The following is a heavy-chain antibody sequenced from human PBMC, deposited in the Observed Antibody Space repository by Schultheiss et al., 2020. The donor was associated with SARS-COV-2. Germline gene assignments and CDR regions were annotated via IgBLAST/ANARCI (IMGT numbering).Heavy chain of an antibody. CDR2: ISYDGSNK. J-gene: IGHJ6*02. Sequence: GGSLRLSCAASGFTFSSYGMHWVRQAPGKGLEWVAVISYDGSNKYYADSVKGRFTISRDNSKNTLYLQMNSLRAEDTAVYYCARDLVVAVAGTDYYGMDVWGQGTTVTVSS. CDR3: ARDLVVAVAGTDYYGMDV. CDR1: GFTFSSYG. V-gene: IGHV3-30*12. D-gene: IGHD6-19*01.